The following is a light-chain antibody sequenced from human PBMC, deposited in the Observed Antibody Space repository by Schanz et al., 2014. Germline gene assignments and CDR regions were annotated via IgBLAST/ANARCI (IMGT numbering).Light chain of an antibody. J-gene: IGKJ4*01. V-gene: IGKV3D-20*02. CDR3: QQRSNWPLT. CDR1: HSVISDF. Sequence: EIVLTQSPGTLSLSPGERATLSCRASHSVISDFLVWYQQKPGQAPRLLIYGASSRAAGIPDRFSGSGSGTDFTLTISRLEPDDFAVYYCQQRSNWPLTFGGGTKVEIK. CDR2: GAS.